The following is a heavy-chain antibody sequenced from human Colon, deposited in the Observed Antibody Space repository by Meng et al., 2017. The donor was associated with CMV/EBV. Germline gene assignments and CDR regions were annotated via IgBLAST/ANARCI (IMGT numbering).Heavy chain of an antibody. J-gene: IGHJ4*02. CDR3: ARDRIHDYSTQNFDS. CDR2: IYSGDSST. V-gene: IGHV3-23*03. CDR1: GFTFSSYA. D-gene: IGHD4-11*01. Sequence: GESLKISCAASGFTFSSYAMNWVRQAPGKGLEWVSVIYSGDSSTYYADSVKGRFTISRDNSKNTLYLQMNSLRVEDTAIYYCARDRIHDYSTQNFDSWGQGTLVTVSS.